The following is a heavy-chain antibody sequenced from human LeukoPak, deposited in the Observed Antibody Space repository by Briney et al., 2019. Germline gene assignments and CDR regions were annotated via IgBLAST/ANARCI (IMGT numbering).Heavy chain of an antibody. D-gene: IGHD2-2*01. CDR1: GGSISSSSYY. J-gene: IGHJ6*02. V-gene: IGHV4-39*01. Sequence: ASETLSLTCTVSGGSISSSSYYWGWIRQPPGKGLEWIGSIYYSGSTYYNPSLKSRVTISVDTSKNQFSLKLSSVTAADTAVYYCARYCTSTSCYLPYYYGMDVWGQGTTVTVSS. CDR3: ARYCTSTSCYLPYYYGMDV. CDR2: IYYSGST.